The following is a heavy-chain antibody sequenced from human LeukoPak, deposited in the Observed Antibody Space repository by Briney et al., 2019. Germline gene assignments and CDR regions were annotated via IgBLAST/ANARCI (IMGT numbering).Heavy chain of an antibody. J-gene: IGHJ4*02. V-gene: IGHV4-38-2*01. CDR1: GYSISSGYY. Sequence: SETLSLTCAVSGYSISSGYYWGWIRPPPGKGLEWIGSIYHSGSTYYNPSLKSRVTISVDTSKNQFSLKLSSVTAADTAVYFCATQIAAQNYFDYWGQGTLVTGSP. CDR2: IYHSGST. CDR3: ATQIAAQNYFDY. D-gene: IGHD6-13*01.